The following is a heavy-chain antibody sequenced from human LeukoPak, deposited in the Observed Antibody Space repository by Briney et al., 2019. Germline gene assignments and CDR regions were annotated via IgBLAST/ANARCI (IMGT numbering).Heavy chain of an antibody. J-gene: IGHJ4*02. CDR1: GGSISSSSYY. D-gene: IGHD6-19*01. CDR3: ARHDTTSSGWPYYFDY. CDR2: IYYSGST. Sequence: SETLSLTCTVSGGSISSSSYYWGWIRQPPGKGLEWIGSIYYSGSTYYNPSLKSRVTISVDMSKNQFSLKLSSVTAADTAVYYCARHDTTSSGWPYYFDYWGQGTLVTVSS. V-gene: IGHV4-39*01.